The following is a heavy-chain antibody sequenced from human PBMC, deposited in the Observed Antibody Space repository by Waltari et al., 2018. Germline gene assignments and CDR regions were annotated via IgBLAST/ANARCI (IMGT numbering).Heavy chain of an antibody. V-gene: IGHV4-34*11. CDR3: ARDPRYGGKRVGVDY. J-gene: IGHJ4*02. Sequence: QVQLNQWGAGVLKPSETLSLTCAGYGESFSDHFWTWIRQPPGKGLEWIGSIYYSGSTYYNPSLKSRVTISVDTSKNQFSLKLSSVTAADTAVYYCARDPRYGGKRVGVDYWGQGTLVTVSS. CDR2: IYYSGST. D-gene: IGHD2-15*01. CDR1: GESFSDHF.